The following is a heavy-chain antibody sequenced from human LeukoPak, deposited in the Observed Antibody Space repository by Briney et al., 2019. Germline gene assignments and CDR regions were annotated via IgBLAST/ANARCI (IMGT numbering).Heavy chain of an antibody. J-gene: IGHJ3*02. CDR3: ARGPATLPGIAAAGVTKNAFDI. V-gene: IGHV4-34*01. D-gene: IGHD6-13*01. CDR1: GESLNSYY. CDR2: INHSGST. Sequence: PSETLSLTCAVYGESLNSYYWSWVRQPPGKGLEWIGEINHSGSTNYNPSLKSRVTISVDTSKNQFSLKLTSVTAADTAVYYCARGPATLPGIAAAGVTKNAFDIWGQGTMVTVSS.